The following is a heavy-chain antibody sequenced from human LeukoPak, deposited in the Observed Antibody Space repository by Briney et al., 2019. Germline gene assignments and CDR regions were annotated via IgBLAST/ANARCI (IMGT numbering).Heavy chain of an antibody. D-gene: IGHD2-21*02. J-gene: IGHJ4*02. CDR3: AEAASALPLGFFAY. CDR1: GFTFSSYA. Sequence: GGSLRLSCAASGFTFSSYAMSWVRQAPGKGPEWVSAISDGGGRTHYADSVKGRFTISRDNSKNTLYLQMNSLSAEDTALYYCAEAASALPLGFFAYWGQGTLVTVSS. CDR2: ISDGGGRT. V-gene: IGHV3-23*01.